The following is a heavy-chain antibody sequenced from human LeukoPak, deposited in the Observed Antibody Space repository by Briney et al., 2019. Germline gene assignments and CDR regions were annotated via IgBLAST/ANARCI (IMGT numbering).Heavy chain of an antibody. CDR3: AREAESLSWYYYYYMDV. V-gene: IGHV4-39*07. J-gene: IGHJ6*03. Sequence: SETLSLTCTVSGGSISSSSYYWGWIRQPPGKGREWIVSIYYSGSTYYNPSLKSRVTISVDTSKNPFSPKLSSVTAADTAVYYCAREAESLSWYYYYYMDVWGKGTTVTVSS. CDR2: IYYSGST. CDR1: GGSISSSSYY. D-gene: IGHD1-1*01.